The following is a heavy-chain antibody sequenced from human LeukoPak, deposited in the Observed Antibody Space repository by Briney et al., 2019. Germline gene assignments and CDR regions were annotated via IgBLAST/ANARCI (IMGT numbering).Heavy chain of an antibody. CDR1: GFTFSSYS. V-gene: IGHV3-48*02. Sequence: PGGSLRLSCAASGFTFSSYSMNWVRQAPGKGLEWVSYISSSSSTIYYADSVKGRFTISRDNAKNSLYLQMNSLRDEDTAVYYCARDTLPHDYDFWSGYLPSHGMDVWGHGTTVTVSS. J-gene: IGHJ6*02. CDR2: ISSSSSTI. CDR3: ARDTLPHDYDFWSGYLPSHGMDV. D-gene: IGHD3-3*01.